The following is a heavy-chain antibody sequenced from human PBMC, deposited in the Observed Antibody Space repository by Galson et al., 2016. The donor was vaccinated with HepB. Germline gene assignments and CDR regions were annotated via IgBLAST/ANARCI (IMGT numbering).Heavy chain of an antibody. CDR3: ARGGGYIGYDSEGANWFDP. D-gene: IGHD5-12*01. CDR2: ISTHNGNT. V-gene: IGHV1-18*04. CDR1: GYTFTTYG. J-gene: IGHJ5*02. Sequence: SVKVSCKASGYTFTTYGVTWVRQAPGQGLEWMGWISTHNGNTNYAQKYQDRVTMTRDTSTNTVYMELRNLRSDDTAVYFCARGGGYIGYDSEGANWFDPWGQGTLVIVSS.